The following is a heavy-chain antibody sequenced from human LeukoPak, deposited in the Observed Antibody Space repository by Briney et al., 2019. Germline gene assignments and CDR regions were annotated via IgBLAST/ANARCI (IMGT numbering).Heavy chain of an antibody. CDR2: IFNSGST. D-gene: IGHD6-19*01. CDR1: SGSISTSNYY. CDR3: ARHVSVAVTNFFDY. Sequence: PSETLSLTCTVSSGSISTSNYYWGWVRQPPGKALEWIGKIFNSGSTYYSPSLKSRVTISLDTSKNQFSLRLSSVTAADTAVYYCARHVSVAVTNFFDYWGQGTLVTVSS. V-gene: IGHV4-39*01. J-gene: IGHJ4*02.